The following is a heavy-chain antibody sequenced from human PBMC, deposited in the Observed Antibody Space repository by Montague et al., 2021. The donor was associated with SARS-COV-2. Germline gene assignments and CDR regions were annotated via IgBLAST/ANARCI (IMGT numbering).Heavy chain of an antibody. J-gene: IGHJ2*01. V-gene: IGHV4-39*01. Sequence: SETLSLTCTVSGGSISSGTYYWGWVRQPPGKGLEWIGTINYSGKTYYNPSLKSQVTISVDTSKNQFSLKVTSVTAADTAVYYCARRAKWQLSWFFDLWGRGTLVTVSS. CDR2: INYSGKT. D-gene: IGHD1-26*01. CDR1: GGSISSGTYY. CDR3: ARRAKWQLSWFFDL.